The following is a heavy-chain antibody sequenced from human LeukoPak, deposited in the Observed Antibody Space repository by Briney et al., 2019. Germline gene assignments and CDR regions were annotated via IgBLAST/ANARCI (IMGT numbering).Heavy chain of an antibody. J-gene: IGHJ4*02. V-gene: IGHV3-21*01. CDR3: ARGGTMSPFDY. CDR2: ISSSSSFR. Sequence: PGGSLRLSCAASGFNFSSYSMNWVRQAPGKGLEWVSSISSSSSFRYYADSVKGRFTISRDNAKNSLYLQMNSLRAEDTAVYYCARGGTMSPFDYWGQGTLVTVSS. CDR1: GFNFSSYS. D-gene: IGHD3-22*01.